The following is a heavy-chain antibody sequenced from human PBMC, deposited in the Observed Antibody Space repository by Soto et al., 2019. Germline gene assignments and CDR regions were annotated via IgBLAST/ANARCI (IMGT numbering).Heavy chain of an antibody. V-gene: IGHV1-3*01. Sequence: ASVKVSCKASGYTFTSYAMHWVRQAPGQRLEWMGWINAGNGNTKYSQKFQGRVTITRDTSASTAYMELSSLRSGDTAVYYCARGWDPGQYNSGWYTWFDPWGQGTLVTSPQ. CDR2: INAGNGNT. CDR1: GYTFTSYA. J-gene: IGHJ5*02. CDR3: ARGWDPGQYNSGWYTWFDP. D-gene: IGHD6-19*01.